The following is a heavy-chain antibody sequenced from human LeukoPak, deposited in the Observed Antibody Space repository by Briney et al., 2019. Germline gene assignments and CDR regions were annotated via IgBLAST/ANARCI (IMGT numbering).Heavy chain of an antibody. CDR2: IYYSGST. V-gene: IGHV4-59*01. CDR1: GGSISSYY. D-gene: IGHD6-19*01. J-gene: IGHJ5*02. Sequence: SETLSLTCTVSGGSISSYYWSWIRQPPGKGLEWIGYIYYSGSTNYNPSLKSRVTISVDTSKNQFSLKLSSVTGADPAVYYCARGYSSGWHGRLSWFDPWGQGTLVTVSS. CDR3: ARGYSSGWHGRLSWFDP.